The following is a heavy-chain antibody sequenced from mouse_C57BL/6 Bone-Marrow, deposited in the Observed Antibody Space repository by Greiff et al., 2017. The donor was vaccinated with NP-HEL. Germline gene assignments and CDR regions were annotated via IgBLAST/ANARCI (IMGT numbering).Heavy chain of an antibody. V-gene: IGHV1-47*01. CDR1: GYTFTTYP. CDR2: FHPYNDDT. Sequence: QVQLQQSGAELVKPGASVKMSCTASGYTFTTYPIEWMKQTHGKSLEWIGNFHPYNDDTKYIEKFKGKATLTVKKYSSTCYLEHSRLTSDYSTVYCCARTDSAGYFDYWGQGTTLTVSS. J-gene: IGHJ2*01. CDR3: ARTDSAGYFDY. D-gene: IGHD3-2*02.